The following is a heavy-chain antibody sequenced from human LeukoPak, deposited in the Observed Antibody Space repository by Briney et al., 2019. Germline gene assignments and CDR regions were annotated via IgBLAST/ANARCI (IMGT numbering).Heavy chain of an antibody. CDR2: INPGGGST. CDR1: GYTFTSYY. CDR3: AREELERRSFDY. Sequence: GASVKVSCKASGYTFTSYYMHWVRQAPGQGLEWMGIINPGGGSTSYAQKFQGRVTMTRDTSTSTVYMELSSLRSEDTAVYYCAREELERRSFDYWGQGTLVTVSS. J-gene: IGHJ4*02. D-gene: IGHD1-1*01. V-gene: IGHV1-46*01.